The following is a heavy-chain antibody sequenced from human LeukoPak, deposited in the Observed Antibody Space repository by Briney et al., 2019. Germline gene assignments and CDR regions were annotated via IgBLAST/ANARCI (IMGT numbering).Heavy chain of an antibody. CDR1: GYTFTSYG. CDR3: ARDLNIAVAGTVDY. J-gene: IGHJ4*02. Sequence: ASVKVSCKASGYTFTSYGISWMRQAPGQGLEWMGWISAYNGNTNYAQKLQGRVTMTTDTSTSTAYMELRSLRSDDTAVYYCARDLNIAVAGTVDYWGQGTLVTVSS. V-gene: IGHV1-18*01. D-gene: IGHD6-19*01. CDR2: ISAYNGNT.